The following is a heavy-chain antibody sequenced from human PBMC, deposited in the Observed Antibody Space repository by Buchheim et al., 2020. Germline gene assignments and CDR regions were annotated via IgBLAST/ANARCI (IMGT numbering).Heavy chain of an antibody. D-gene: IGHD1-26*01. CDR2: IYYSGTT. CDR1: GGSIRSGDNH. V-gene: IGHV4-30-4*01. Sequence: QVQLQESGPGLVKPSQTLSLTCTVSGGSIRSGDNHWSWIRQAPGKGLEWIGTIYYSGTTYYNPSLKSRVITSVDTSKNKFSLKLSSVTAADTAVYYCARDDRSSGSSNWFDPWGQGTL. CDR3: ARDDRSSGSSNWFDP. J-gene: IGHJ5*02.